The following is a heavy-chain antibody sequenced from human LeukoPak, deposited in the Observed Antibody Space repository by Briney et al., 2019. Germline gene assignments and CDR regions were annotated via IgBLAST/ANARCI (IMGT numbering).Heavy chain of an antibody. CDR2: VYFSGTA. V-gene: IGHV4-59*01. CDR1: NGSISNYC. J-gene: IGHJ4*02. D-gene: IGHD3-3*01. Sequence: SETLSLTCTVSNGSISNYCWSWIRQPAGKGLEWIGCVYFSGTANYSPSLKSRVTISVDTSNNQFSLKLRSVTAADTAVYYCAILGSGLNYDFWSGSYNHDYWGQGTLVTVSS. CDR3: AILGSGLNYDFWSGSYNHDY.